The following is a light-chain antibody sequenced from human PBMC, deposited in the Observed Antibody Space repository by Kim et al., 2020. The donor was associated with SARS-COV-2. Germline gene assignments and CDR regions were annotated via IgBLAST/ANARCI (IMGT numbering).Light chain of an antibody. V-gene: IGLV2-11*01. CDR3: CSYAGSYTLV. CDR1: SSDVGGYNH. Sequence: QSALTQPRSVSGSPGQSVTISCTGTSSDVGGYNHVSWYQQHPGKAPKLIIYDVTKRPSGVPDRFSGSKSGNTASLTISVLQAEDEAEYYCCSYAGSYTLVFGGGTKLTVL. CDR2: DVT. J-gene: IGLJ2*01.